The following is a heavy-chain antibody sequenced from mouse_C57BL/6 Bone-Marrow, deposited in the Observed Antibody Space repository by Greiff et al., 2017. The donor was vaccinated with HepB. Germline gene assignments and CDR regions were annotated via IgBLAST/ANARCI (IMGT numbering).Heavy chain of an antibody. CDR2: ISYSGST. D-gene: IGHD1-1*01. J-gene: IGHJ4*01. Sequence: EVKLQESGPGLAKPSQPLSLTCSVTGYSITSDYWNWIRKFPGNKLEYMGYISYSGSTYYNPSLKSRISITRDTSKNQYYLQLNSVTTEDTATYYCARYAYYYGSSYAMDYWGQGTSVTVSS. CDR3: ARYAYYYGSSYAMDY. V-gene: IGHV3-8*01. CDR1: GYSITSDY.